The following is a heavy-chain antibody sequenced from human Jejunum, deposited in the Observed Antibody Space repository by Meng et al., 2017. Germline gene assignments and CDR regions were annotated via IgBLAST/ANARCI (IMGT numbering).Heavy chain of an antibody. CDR1: GFTFSNYY. V-gene: IGHV3-11*01. CDR2: ISTSGSTV. CDR3: ARDREFQLLFGHWFDP. J-gene: IGHJ5*02. D-gene: IGHD3-3*01. Sequence: VKLVDAGGDLVKPGGSLRLSCEASGFTFSNYYMSWIRQAPGRGPEWISSISTSGSTVQYSDSVKGRFTISRDNARNSLYLHMSSLAVEDTAVYFCARDREFQLLFGHWFDPWGQGTLVTVSS.